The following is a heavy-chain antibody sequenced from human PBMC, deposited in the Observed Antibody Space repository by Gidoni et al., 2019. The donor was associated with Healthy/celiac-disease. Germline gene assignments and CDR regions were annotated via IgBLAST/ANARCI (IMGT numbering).Heavy chain of an antibody. CDR1: GYTFTSSG. CDR2: ISAYNGNT. CDR3: ARDLRVVAATHYNWFDP. D-gene: IGHD2-15*01. V-gene: IGHV1-18*01. J-gene: IGHJ5*02. Sequence: QVQLVQSGAAVKKPGASVKVSCKASGYTFTSSGISWVRQAPGQGLEWMGWISAYNGNTNYEQKLQGRVTMTTDTSTSTAYMELRSLRSDDTAVYYCARDLRVVAATHYNWFDPWGQGTLVTVSS.